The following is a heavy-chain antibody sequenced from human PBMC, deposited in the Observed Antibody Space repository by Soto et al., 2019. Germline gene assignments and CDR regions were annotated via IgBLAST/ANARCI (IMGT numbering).Heavy chain of an antibody. D-gene: IGHD3-3*01. V-gene: IGHV6-1*01. CDR1: GDSVSSNSAA. CDR3: ARFQTIFAVARGDV. J-gene: IGHJ3*01. Sequence: PSQTLSLTCDISGDSVSSNSAAWNWIRQSPSRGLEWLGRTYYRSKWYNEYALSVESRITINPDTSKNQFSLHLNSVTPEDTAVYYCARFQTIFAVARGDVWGQGTMVTVSS. CDR2: TYYRSKWYN.